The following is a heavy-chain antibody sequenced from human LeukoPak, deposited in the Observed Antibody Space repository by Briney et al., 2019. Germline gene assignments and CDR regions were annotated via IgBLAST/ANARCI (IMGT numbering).Heavy chain of an antibody. D-gene: IGHD2-2*01. CDR3: ARASICSSTSCYRPYYYYYGMDV. CDR1: GFTFSSYG. CDR2: ISYDGSNK. J-gene: IGHJ6*02. V-gene: IGHV3-30*03. Sequence: PGGSLRLSCAASGFTFSSYGMHWVRQAPGKGLEWVAVISYDGSNKYYADSVKGRFTISRDNSKNTLYLQMNSLRAEDTAVYYCARASICSSTSCYRPYYYYYGMDVWGQGTTVTVSS.